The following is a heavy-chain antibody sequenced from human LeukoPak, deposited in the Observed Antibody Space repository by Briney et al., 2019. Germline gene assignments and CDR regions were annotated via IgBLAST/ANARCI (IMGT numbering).Heavy chain of an antibody. D-gene: IGHD6-13*01. CDR2: IDNSGTYI. CDR1: GFTFSTYS. J-gene: IGHJ6*03. CDR3: ARAGIAAAGTGPGNYYYMDV. V-gene: IGHV3-21*01. Sequence: PGGSLRLSCAASGFTFSTYSMDWVRQAPGKGLEWVSSIDNSGTYIYYADSVKGRFTISRDNSKNTLYLQMNSLRAEDTAVYYCARAGIAAAGTGPGNYYYMDVWGKGTTVTVSS.